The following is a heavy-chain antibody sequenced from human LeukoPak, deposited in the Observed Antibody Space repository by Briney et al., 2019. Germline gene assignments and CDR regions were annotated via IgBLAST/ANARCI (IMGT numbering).Heavy chain of an antibody. CDR1: GYTFTSYD. Sequence: VASVKVSCKASGYTFTSYDINWVRQASGQGLEWMGWMNPDSGNTGYAQKFQGRVTMTRNTAINTAYLELSSLRSEDMAVYYCARGGYCSRTSCFDSDYWGQGTLVTVSS. J-gene: IGHJ4*02. CDR2: MNPDSGNT. CDR3: ARGGYCSRTSCFDSDY. D-gene: IGHD2-2*01. V-gene: IGHV1-8*01.